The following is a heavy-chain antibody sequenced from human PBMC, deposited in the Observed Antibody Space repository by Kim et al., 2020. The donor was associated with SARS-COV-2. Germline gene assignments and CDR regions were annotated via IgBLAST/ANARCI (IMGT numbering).Heavy chain of an antibody. D-gene: IGHD3-9*01. CDR3: VRGRAGDYDLLLPY. CDR1: GYTFSDFRNYY. V-gene: IGHV1-2*06. J-gene: IGHJ4*02. CDR2: INPNSGGT. Sequence: ASVKVSCRASGYTFSDFRNYYMHWPRHAPGQGLEWMGRINPNSGGTDHAQKFQGRVTMTRNASISTAFMELRRLTSDDSAVYFCVRGRAGDYDLLLPYWGQGTLVTVSS.